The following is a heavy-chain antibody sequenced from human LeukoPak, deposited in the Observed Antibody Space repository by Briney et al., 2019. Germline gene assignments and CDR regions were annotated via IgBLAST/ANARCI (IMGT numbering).Heavy chain of an antibody. J-gene: IGHJ5*02. Sequence: PSETLSLTCTVSGVSISSYYWNWMRQSPGKGLEWIGYGHYSGATKYNPSLRSRVTMSVDTSKNQFSLKLSSVTAADTAVYYCARGNQYGSGSYYNVYGDNWFDPWGQGTLVTVSS. CDR3: ARGNQYGSGSYYNVYGDNWFDP. V-gene: IGHV4-59*12. CDR1: GVSISSYY. CDR2: GHYSGAT. D-gene: IGHD3-10*01.